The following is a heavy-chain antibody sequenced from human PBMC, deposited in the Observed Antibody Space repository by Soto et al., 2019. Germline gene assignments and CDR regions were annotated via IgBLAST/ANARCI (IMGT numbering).Heavy chain of an antibody. D-gene: IGHD6-6*01. CDR3: VRVGAGGSSSTNHDY. CDR2: VFYNEII. CDR1: GVSISSYY. J-gene: IGHJ4*02. Sequence: PSETLSLTCAVSGVSISSYYWSWIRQPPGKGLEWIGYVFYNEIINYSPSLKGRVTMSMEMSTNHFSLELRSVTAADTAVYFCVRVGAGGSSSTNHDYWGPGALVTVSS. V-gene: IGHV4-59*01.